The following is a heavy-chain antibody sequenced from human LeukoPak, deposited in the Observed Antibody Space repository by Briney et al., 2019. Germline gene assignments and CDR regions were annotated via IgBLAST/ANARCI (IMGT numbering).Heavy chain of an antibody. CDR2: IYPGDSDT. CDR1: GYSFTSYW. CDR3: ARLPRYCSSTSCLWYFDY. J-gene: IGHJ4*02. D-gene: IGHD2-2*01. V-gene: IGHV5-51*01. Sequence: GESLKISCKGSGYSFTSYWIGWVRQMPGKGLEWMGIIYPGDSDTRYSPSFQGQVTISADKSISTAYLQWSSLKASDTAMYYCARLPRYCSSTSCLWYFDYWGQGTLVTVSS.